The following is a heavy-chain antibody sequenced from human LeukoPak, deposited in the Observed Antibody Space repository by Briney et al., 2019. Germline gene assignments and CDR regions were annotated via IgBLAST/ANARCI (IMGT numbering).Heavy chain of an antibody. Sequence: TSETLSLTCAVYGGSFSGYYWSWNRQPPGQGLEWIGEINHSGSTNYNPSLKSRVTISVDTSKNQFSLKLSSVTAADTAVYYCARIKIDYAPITLRPIYYFDYWGQGTLVTVSS. V-gene: IGHV4-34*01. D-gene: IGHD3-16*01. CDR1: GGSFSGYY. CDR3: ARIKIDYAPITLRPIYYFDY. CDR2: INHSGST. J-gene: IGHJ4*02.